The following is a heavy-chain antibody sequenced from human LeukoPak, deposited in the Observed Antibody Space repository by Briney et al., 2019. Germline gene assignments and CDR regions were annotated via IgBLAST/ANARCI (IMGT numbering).Heavy chain of an antibody. Sequence: PGGSLRLSCAASGFTFDDYAMHWVRQAPGKGLAWVSGISWNSGSVGYADSVKGRFTISRDNAKNSLYLQMNSLRAEDMALYYCAKGPVADCGYDLGGGYFDYWGQGTLVTVSS. J-gene: IGHJ4*02. CDR3: AKGPVADCGYDLGGGYFDY. CDR1: GFTFDDYA. D-gene: IGHD5-12*01. V-gene: IGHV3-9*03. CDR2: ISWNSGSV.